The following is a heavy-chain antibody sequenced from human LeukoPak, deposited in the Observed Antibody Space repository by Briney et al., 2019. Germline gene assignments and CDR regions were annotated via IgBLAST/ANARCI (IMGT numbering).Heavy chain of an antibody. CDR1: AFTFSDYW. CDR3: AKADHTIFGVRGAFDI. Sequence: GGSLRLSCATSAFTFSDYWMSWVRQTPGKGLEWVANIREDGSEKYYVDSVKGRFTISRDNSKNTLYLQMNSLRAEDTAVYYCAKADHTIFGVRGAFDIWGQGTMVTVSS. CDR2: IREDGSEK. D-gene: IGHD3-3*01. J-gene: IGHJ3*02. V-gene: IGHV3-7*03.